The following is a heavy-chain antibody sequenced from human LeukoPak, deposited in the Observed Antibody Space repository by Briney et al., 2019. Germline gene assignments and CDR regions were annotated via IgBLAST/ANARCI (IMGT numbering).Heavy chain of an antibody. V-gene: IGHV3-53*01. Sequence: GGSLRLSCAASGFTVSNNYMSWVRQAPGKGLEWVSVIYSGGGTYYADSVKGRFTISRDNSKNTLYLQMNSLRAEDTAVYYCARITPAYYFDYWGQGTLVTVSS. CDR3: ARITPAYYFDY. D-gene: IGHD2-2*01. CDR2: IYSGGGT. J-gene: IGHJ4*02. CDR1: GFTVSNNY.